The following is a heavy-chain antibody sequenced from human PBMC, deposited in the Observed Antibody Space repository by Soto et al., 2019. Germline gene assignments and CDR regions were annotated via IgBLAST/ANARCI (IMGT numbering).Heavy chain of an antibody. J-gene: IGHJ6*02. CDR2: ISSSAGTI. CDR3: ARAPYFGSGTYYYSALDV. D-gene: IGHD3-10*01. CDR1: GLTFSDHY. V-gene: IGHV3-11*01. Sequence: QVQLVESGGGLVKPGGSLRLSCAASGLTFSDHYMTWIRQAPGKGLEWISYISSSAGTIYYADSVKGRFTSSRDNAKNSLYLQMTNLRAEDTAVYYCARAPYFGSGTYYYSALDVWGQGTTVTVSS.